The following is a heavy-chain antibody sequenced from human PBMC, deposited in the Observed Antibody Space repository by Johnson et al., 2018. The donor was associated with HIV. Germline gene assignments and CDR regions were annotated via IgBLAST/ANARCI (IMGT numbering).Heavy chain of an antibody. D-gene: IGHD5-24*01. CDR2: ISWYSGST. CDR3: ANGEMATIKAFYAFDI. J-gene: IGHJ3*02. Sequence: VQLVESGGGLVQPGGSLRLSCAASGFTFSSYAMSWVRQAPGKGLAWVSGISWYSGSTVYADSVTGRFPISRDNSKNTLYLQMNSLRAEDTAVYYCANGEMATIKAFYAFDIWGQGTMVTVSS. V-gene: IGHV3-23*04. CDR1: GFTFSSYA.